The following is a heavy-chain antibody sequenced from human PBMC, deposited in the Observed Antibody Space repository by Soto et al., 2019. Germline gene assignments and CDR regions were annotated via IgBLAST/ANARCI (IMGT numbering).Heavy chain of an antibody. CDR2: ISNDGSS. CDR3: ARVAITSPQN. D-gene: IGHD3-16*01. Sequence: EVQLVESGGGLVQPGGSLRLSCVASGFTFSSYRMHWVRQAPGKGLVWVSSISNDGSSSYADPVKGRFTISSDNAKNTLYLQMNSLRVEDTAVYYGARVAITSPQNWGQGSLVIVS. J-gene: IGHJ1*01. CDR1: GFTFSSYR. V-gene: IGHV3-74*01.